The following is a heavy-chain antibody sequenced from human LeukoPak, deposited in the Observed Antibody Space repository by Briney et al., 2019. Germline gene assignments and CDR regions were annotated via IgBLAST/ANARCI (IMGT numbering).Heavy chain of an antibody. J-gene: IGHJ3*02. CDR2: IYYTGST. Sequence: SEPLTLLCTVWSHSLCNHFGMWPRQPPGKGREWIGYIYYTGSTNYNPSLKSRVAISVGTSKNQFSLKLSSVTAADTAVYYCARPSRSISTAGAFDIWGQGTMVTVSS. CDR1: SHSLCNHF. D-gene: IGHD3-10*01. V-gene: IGHV4-59*11. CDR3: ARPSRSISTAGAFDI.